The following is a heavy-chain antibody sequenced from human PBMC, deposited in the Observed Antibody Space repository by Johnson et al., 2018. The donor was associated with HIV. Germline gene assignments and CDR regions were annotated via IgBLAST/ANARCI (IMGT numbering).Heavy chain of an antibody. V-gene: IGHV3-23*04. CDR3: AKDGSGTYTNAFDI. CDR2: VTGSDSSS. J-gene: IGHJ3*02. Sequence: VQLVEPGGGLVQPGGALRLSCAASGSTFSSYAMSWVRQAPGKGLQWVSTVTGSDSSSYYADSVKGRLAISRDDSKNTLFLQMNSLRAGDPPIYYCAKDGSGTYTNAFDIWGQGTMVTVSS. D-gene: IGHD1-26*01. CDR1: GSTFSSYA.